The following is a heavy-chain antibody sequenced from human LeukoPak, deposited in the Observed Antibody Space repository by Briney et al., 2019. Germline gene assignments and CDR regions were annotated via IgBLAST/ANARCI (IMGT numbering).Heavy chain of an antibody. CDR3: ARMRYGSGSDFDY. CDR1: GFTFSNAW. D-gene: IGHD3-10*01. J-gene: IGHJ4*02. V-gene: IGHV3-11*04. Sequence: GGSLRLSCAASGFTFSNAWMSWVRQAPGKGLEWVSYIGNSGRTIYYADSLKGRFTISRDNAKNSLYLQMNSLRAEDTAVYYCARMRYGSGSDFDYWGQGTLVTVSS. CDR2: IGNSGRTI.